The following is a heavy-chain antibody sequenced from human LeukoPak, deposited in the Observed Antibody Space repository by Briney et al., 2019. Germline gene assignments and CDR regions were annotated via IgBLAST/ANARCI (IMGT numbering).Heavy chain of an antibody. J-gene: IGHJ6*02. D-gene: IGHD3-16*01. CDR3: ARDRCNYAYNGMDV. V-gene: IGHV4-59*01. CDR2: IYHSGST. CDR1: GGSISSNY. Sequence: SETLSLTCTVSGGSISSNYWSWIRQPPGKGLEWIGYIYHSGSTSYNPSLKSRVTFSVDTSKNQFSLKLNSVTAADTAVYYCARDRCNYAYNGMDVWGQGTTVNCSS.